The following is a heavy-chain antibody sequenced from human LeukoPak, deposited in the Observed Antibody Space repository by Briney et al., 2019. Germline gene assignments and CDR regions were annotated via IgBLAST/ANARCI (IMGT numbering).Heavy chain of an antibody. CDR1: GGSISSSSYF. V-gene: IGHV4-39*01. CDR2: IYYSGST. Sequence: SENLSLTCTVSGGSISSSSYFWGWIRQPPGKGLEWIGSIYYSGSTYYNPSLKSRVTISVDTSKNQFSLKLSSVTAADTAVYYCARRVGYCSSTSCFEYHFDYWGQGTLVTVSS. CDR3: ARRVGYCSSTSCFEYHFDY. D-gene: IGHD2-2*01. J-gene: IGHJ4*02.